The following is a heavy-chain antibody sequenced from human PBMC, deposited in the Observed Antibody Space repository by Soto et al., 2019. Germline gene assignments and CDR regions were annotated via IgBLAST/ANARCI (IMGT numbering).Heavy chain of an antibody. J-gene: IGHJ4*02. D-gene: IGHD3-22*01. Sequence: SETLSLTCTVSGGSISSYYWSWIRQPPGKGLEWIGYIYYSGSTNYNSSLKSRVTISVDTSKNQLSLKLSSVTAADTAVYYCARATYYYDSSGYYGYYFDYWGQGTLVTVSS. CDR1: GGSISSYY. V-gene: IGHV4-59*01. CDR2: IYYSGST. CDR3: ARATYYYDSSGYYGYYFDY.